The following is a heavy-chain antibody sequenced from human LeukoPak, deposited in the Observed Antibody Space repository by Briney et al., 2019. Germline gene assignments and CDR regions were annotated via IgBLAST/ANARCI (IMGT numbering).Heavy chain of an antibody. D-gene: IGHD3-10*01. J-gene: IGHJ5*02. Sequence: SETLSLTCSVSGYFISSEYYWGWIRQPPGKGLEWIGNIYHSGSTYYNPSLKSRVTISVDTSKNQFSLKLSSVTAADTAVYYCAREGGPLWFGELLLGWFDPWGQGTLVTVSS. V-gene: IGHV4-38-2*02. CDR2: IYHSGST. CDR1: GYFISSEYY. CDR3: AREGGPLWFGELLLGWFDP.